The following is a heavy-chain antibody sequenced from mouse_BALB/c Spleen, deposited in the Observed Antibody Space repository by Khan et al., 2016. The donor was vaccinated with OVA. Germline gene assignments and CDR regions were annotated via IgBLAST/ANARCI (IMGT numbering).Heavy chain of an antibody. CDR2: IRNKANGYTT. J-gene: IGHJ1*01. D-gene: IGHD1-1*01. Sequence: EVELVESGGGLVQPGGSLRLSCATSGFTFTDYYMSWVRQPPGKALEWMGFIRNKANGYTTEYSASVKGRFTISRDTSQSIVYLQMNSLRAEDIATYYCERETVVEDYWDLDVWGAGTTVTVSS. CDR3: ERETVVEDYWDLDV. V-gene: IGHV7-3*02. CDR1: GFTFTDYY.